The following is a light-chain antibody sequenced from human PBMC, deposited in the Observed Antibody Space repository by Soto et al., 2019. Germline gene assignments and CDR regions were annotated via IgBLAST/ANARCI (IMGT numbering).Light chain of an antibody. CDR1: QSLLHSNGYNY. J-gene: IGKJ4*01. CDR2: LGS. Sequence: DIVMTQSPLSLPVTPGEPASISCRSSQSLLHSNGYNYLDWYLQKPGQSPQLLIYLGSNRASGVPDRFSGSGSDTDFTLKISRVEAEDVGVYYCMQALQTPGTVGGGTKVEIK. V-gene: IGKV2-28*01. CDR3: MQALQTPGT.